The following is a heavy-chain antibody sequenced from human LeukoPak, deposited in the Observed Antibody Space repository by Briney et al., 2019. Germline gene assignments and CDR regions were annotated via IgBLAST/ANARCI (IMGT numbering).Heavy chain of an antibody. CDR3: ARDSVTTFHYYYGMDV. V-gene: IGHV4-59*06. Sequence: SETLSLTCTVSGGSISSYYWSWIRQPPGKGLEWIGYIYYSGSTYYNPSLKSRVTISVDTPKNQFSLKLSSVTAADTAVYYCARDSVTTFHYYYGMDVWGQGTTVTVSS. J-gene: IGHJ6*02. CDR2: IYYSGST. CDR1: GGSISSYY. D-gene: IGHD4-17*01.